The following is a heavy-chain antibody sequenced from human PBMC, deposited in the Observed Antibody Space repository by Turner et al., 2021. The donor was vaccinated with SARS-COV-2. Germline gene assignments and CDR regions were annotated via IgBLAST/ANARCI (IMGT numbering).Heavy chain of an antibody. Sequence: EVQLVESGGGLVQPGGSLRLSCTASGFTFSSYQMHWVRQAPGKGLVWVSLVSPDGGITYHADSVKGRFTISRDNSKNTVYLQMNSLRAEDTAIYYCAKGGSVDVWGQGTTVTVSS. CDR1: GFTFSSYQ. J-gene: IGHJ6*02. CDR3: AKGGSVDV. V-gene: IGHV3-23*04. D-gene: IGHD5-12*01. CDR2: VSPDGGIT.